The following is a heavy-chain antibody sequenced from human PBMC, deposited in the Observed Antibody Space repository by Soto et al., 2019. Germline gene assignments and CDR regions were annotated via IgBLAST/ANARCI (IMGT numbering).Heavy chain of an antibody. CDR1: GYTFTSYD. J-gene: IGHJ5*02. CDR3: ARVIKYGDYSRWFDL. Sequence: QVQLVQSGAEVKKPGASVKVYCKASGYTFTSYDINWVRQATGQGFEYLGWMNPNSGNTGYVKKFQGRVTMTRDTSMSTAYMELRSLRSEDTAVYYCARVIKYGDYSRWFDLWGPGTRVTVSS. V-gene: IGHV1-8*01. D-gene: IGHD4-17*01. CDR2: MNPNSGNT.